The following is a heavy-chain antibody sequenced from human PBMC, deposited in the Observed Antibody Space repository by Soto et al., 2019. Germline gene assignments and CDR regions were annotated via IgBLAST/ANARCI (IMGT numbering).Heavy chain of an antibody. Sequence: QVQLVQSWAEVKKPGSSVKVSCKASGGTFSSYAISWVRQAPGQGREWMGGIIPIFGTANYAQKFKGRVTITADECTCRSYMELSRLRAEDTAVYYCARPAYGSVSRDLDYWGQGTLVTVSS. V-gene: IGHV1-69*01. CDR3: ARPAYGSVSRDLDY. CDR2: IIPIFGTA. D-gene: IGHD3-10*01. CDR1: GGTFSSYA. J-gene: IGHJ4*02.